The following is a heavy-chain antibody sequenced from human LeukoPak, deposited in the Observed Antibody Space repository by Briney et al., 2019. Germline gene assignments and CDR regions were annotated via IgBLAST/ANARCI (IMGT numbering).Heavy chain of an antibody. CDR2: IYYSGST. D-gene: IGHD3-22*01. CDR3: ARGGSYDSSGYTDY. Sequence: PSETLSLTCTVSGGSISSSSYYWGWIRQPPGKGLEWIGSIYYSGSTYYNPSLKSRVTISVDTSKNQFSLKLSSVTAADTAVYYCARGGSYDSSGYTDYWGQGTLVTVSS. J-gene: IGHJ4*02. CDR1: GGSISSSSYY. V-gene: IGHV4-39*01.